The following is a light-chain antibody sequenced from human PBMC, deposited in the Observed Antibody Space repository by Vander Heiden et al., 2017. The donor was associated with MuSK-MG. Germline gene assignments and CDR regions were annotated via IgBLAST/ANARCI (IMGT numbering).Light chain of an antibody. CDR3: QQTDNWPPII. CDR2: GAS. J-gene: IGKJ5*01. CDR1: QSIGTN. Sequence: EIVMTQPPATLSVSPGERATPSCRASQSIGTNLAWYQQKPGQAPRLLLFGASTRATGIPARFSGSGYGTEFTLTISSLQSEDFAVYYCQQTDNWPPIIFGQGTQLEIK. V-gene: IGKV3D-15*01.